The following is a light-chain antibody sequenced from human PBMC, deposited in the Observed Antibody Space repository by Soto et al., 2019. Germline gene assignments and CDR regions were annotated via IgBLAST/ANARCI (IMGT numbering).Light chain of an antibody. J-gene: IGKJ2*01. CDR1: QSISSW. Sequence: DLPMTQSPSTLSASVGDRVTITCRASQSISSWLAWYQQKPGKAPKLLIYKAYSLESGVPSRFSGSGSGTEFTLTISSLQPDDFATYYCQQYNSFSYTFGQGTKLEIK. CDR3: QQYNSFSYT. CDR2: KAY. V-gene: IGKV1-5*03.